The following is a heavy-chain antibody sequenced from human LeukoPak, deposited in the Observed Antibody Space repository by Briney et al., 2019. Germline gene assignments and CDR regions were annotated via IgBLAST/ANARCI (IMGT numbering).Heavy chain of an antibody. J-gene: IGHJ4*02. Sequence: GGSLRLSCAASGFTFSSYAMSWVRQAPGKGLEWVSSISSSSDYIYYADSVKGRFTITRDNAKNSLFLQMNSLRAEDTAVYYCARGRVVGGTYFDYWGQGTLVTVSS. D-gene: IGHD1-26*01. CDR1: GFTFSSYA. CDR2: ISSSSDYI. CDR3: ARGRVVGGTYFDY. V-gene: IGHV3-21*01.